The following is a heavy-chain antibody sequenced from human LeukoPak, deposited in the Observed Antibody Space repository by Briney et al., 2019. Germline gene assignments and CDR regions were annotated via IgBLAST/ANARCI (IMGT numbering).Heavy chain of an antibody. CDR1: GGSISTIGYS. CDR2: IYQSGSS. V-gene: IGHV4-30-2*01. J-gene: IGHJ3*02. CDR3: ARDSYYDNSGEGAFDI. Sequence: TLSLTCDVSGGSISTIGYSWTWIRQPPGKGLEWIGYIYQSGSSSYNPSLQSRVTISIDRSKNQFSLKLSSVTAADTAVYYCARDSYYDNSGEGAFDIWGQGTMVTVSA. D-gene: IGHD3-22*01.